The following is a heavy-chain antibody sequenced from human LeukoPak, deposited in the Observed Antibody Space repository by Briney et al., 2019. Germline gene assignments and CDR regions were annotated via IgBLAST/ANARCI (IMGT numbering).Heavy chain of an antibody. V-gene: IGHV3-73*01. CDR2: IRSTTDT. J-gene: IGHJ6*02. D-gene: IGHD2/OR15-2a*01. CDR1: GFTFSGSA. CDR3: TRLRHSNTDYYYYYGMDV. Sequence: GRSLKLSCEASGFTFSGSAMHWVRQASGKGLEWVGRIRSTTDTAYAASVKGRFTISRDDSKNTAYLQMNSLKTEDTAVYYCTRLRHSNTDYYYYYGMDVWGQGTRSPSP.